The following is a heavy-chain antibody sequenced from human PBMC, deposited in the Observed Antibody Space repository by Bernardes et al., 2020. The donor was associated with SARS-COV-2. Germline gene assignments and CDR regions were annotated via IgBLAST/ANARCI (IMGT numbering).Heavy chain of an antibody. CDR2: IYSSSNS. D-gene: IGHD2-21*01. V-gene: IGHV4-39*01. Sequence: SEPLSLTCIVSGGSISSSNYYWGWVPQPPGKGLEWTGSIYSSSNSYYNSSLQRRVKTSADTAKNKLSLRLSFVTAADTAVYYCAGSSCGIDCYIGGLRSWDYGMDVWGQGTTVTVSS. CDR3: AGSSCGIDCYIGGLRSWDYGMDV. J-gene: IGHJ6*02. CDR1: GGSISSSNYY.